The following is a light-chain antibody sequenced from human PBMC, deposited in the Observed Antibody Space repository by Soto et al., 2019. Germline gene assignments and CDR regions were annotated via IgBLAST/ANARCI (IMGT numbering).Light chain of an antibody. Sequence: DIQMTQSPSSLSASVGDTVTITCRASQDIRNDLGWFQQITGKPPKSLIYAASTLQSGVPSRFRGRGSGTEFTLTLSGLQPEDFATYYCLQHTGYPITFGQGTRLEIK. CDR3: LQHTGYPIT. CDR1: QDIRND. J-gene: IGKJ5*01. V-gene: IGKV1-17*01. CDR2: AAS.